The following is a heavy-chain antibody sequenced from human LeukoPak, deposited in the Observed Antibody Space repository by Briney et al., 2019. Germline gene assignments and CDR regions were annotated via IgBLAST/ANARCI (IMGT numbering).Heavy chain of an antibody. V-gene: IGHV4-38-2*02. CDR3: ARASPPNRIAVAGRGGVDY. Sequence: SETLSLTCTVSGYFISSGYYWGWIRQPPGKGLEWIGNIYHNGITYYNPSLRSRVTISVDTSKNQFSLKLNSVTAADTAVYYCARASPPNRIAVAGRGGVDYWGQGTLVTVSS. CDR2: IYHNGIT. D-gene: IGHD6-19*01. CDR1: GYFISSGYY. J-gene: IGHJ4*02.